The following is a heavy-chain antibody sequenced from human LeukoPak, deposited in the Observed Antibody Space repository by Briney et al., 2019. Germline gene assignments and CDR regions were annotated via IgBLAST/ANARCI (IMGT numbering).Heavy chain of an antibody. CDR3: ARVDTPMVFFDY. CDR2: IYYSGST. D-gene: IGHD5-18*01. CDR1: GGSISNYY. J-gene: IGHJ4*02. V-gene: IGHV4-59*12. Sequence: SETLSLTCTVSGGSISNYYWSWIRQPPGKGLEWIGYIYYSGSTYCNPSLKSRVTISVDTSKNQFSLKLSSVTAADTAVYYCARVDTPMVFFDYWGQGTLVTVSS.